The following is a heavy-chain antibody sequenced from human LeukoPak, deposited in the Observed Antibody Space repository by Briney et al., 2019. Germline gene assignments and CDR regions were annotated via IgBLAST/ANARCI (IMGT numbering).Heavy chain of an antibody. CDR1: GFAFSSSA. CDR2: IVVGSGNT. CDR3: AFELERRYFYYGMDV. Sequence: SVKVSCKASGFAFSSSAMQWVRQARGQRLEWIGWIVVGSGNTNYAQKSQERVTITRDMSTSTAYMELSSLRSEDTAVYYCAFELERRYFYYGMDVWGQGTTVTVSS. D-gene: IGHD1-1*01. J-gene: IGHJ6*02. V-gene: IGHV1-58*02.